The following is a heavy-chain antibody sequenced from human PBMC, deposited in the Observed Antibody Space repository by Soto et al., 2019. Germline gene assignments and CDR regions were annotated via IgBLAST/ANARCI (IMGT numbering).Heavy chain of an antibody. D-gene: IGHD5-18*01. V-gene: IGHV3-23*01. J-gene: IGHJ4*02. CDR2: IDGSSATT. CDR3: GRGGSDSPMAPGY. Sequence: PGGSLRLSCAASGFTFSDYAMSWVRQAPGKGLEWVSAIDGSSATTNYADSVKGRFTISRDNSKNTLFLHMSGLRAEDTAVYYCGRGGSDSPMAPGYWGQGTLVTVSS. CDR1: GFTFSDYA.